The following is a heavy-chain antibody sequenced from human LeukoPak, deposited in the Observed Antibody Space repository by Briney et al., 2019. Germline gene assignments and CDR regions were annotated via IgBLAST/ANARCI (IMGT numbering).Heavy chain of an antibody. V-gene: IGHV4-39*07. J-gene: IGHJ4*02. CDR2: IYYSGST. D-gene: IGHD6-19*01. CDR3: ARGLSSGWYLPLFDY. Sequence: SETLSLTCTVSGGSISSSSYYWGWIRQPPGKGLEWIGSIYYSGSTYYNPSLKSRVTISVDTSKNQFSLKLSSVTAADTAVYYCARGLSSGWYLPLFDYWGQGTLVTVSS. CDR1: GGSISSSSYY.